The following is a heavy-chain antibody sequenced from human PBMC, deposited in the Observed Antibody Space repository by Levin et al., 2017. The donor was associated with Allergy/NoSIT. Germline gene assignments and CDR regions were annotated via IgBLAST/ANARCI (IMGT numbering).Heavy chain of an antibody. D-gene: IGHD4-17*01. V-gene: IGHV1-2*02. CDR1: GYIFTDYY. Sequence: PGASVKVSCKGSGYIFTDYYIHWVRQAPGQGLEWMGWINPNSGHTNYAQKFHGRVTMTTDTSISTAYMDLTRLFSDDTAVYYCARDGTQYGDDAGDVFDIWGQGTKVTVSS. CDR2: INPNSGHT. J-gene: IGHJ3*02. CDR3: ARDGTQYGDDAGDVFDI.